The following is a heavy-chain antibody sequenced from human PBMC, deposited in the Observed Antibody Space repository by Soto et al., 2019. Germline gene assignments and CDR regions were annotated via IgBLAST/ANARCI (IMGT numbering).Heavy chain of an antibody. J-gene: IGHJ6*02. CDR1: GFTFSRYG. CDR2: ISYDGRNK. V-gene: IGHV3-30*03. CDR3: AIPLTDVYYNATDV. D-gene: IGHD3-9*01. Sequence: GGSLRLSCAASGFTFSRYGMHWVRQAPGKGLEWVAVISYDGRNKHYTDSVKGRITISRDNSENTLYLLMNSLRAEDTAVYYCAIPLTDVYYNATDVCGQGTKVTV.